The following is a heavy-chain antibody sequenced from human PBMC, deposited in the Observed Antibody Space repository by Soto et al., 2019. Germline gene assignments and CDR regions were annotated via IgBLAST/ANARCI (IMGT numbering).Heavy chain of an antibody. V-gene: IGHV4-39*01. Sequence: PSETLSLTCTVSGGSISSSSYYWGWIRQPPGKGLEWIGSIYYSGSTYYNPSLKSRVTISVDTSKNQFSLKLSSVTAADTAVYYCAGFSTYYYDRSGYSFFDYWGQGPLVTVSS. D-gene: IGHD3-22*01. CDR2: IYYSGST. CDR1: GGSISSSSYY. CDR3: AGFSTYYYDRSGYSFFDY. J-gene: IGHJ4*02.